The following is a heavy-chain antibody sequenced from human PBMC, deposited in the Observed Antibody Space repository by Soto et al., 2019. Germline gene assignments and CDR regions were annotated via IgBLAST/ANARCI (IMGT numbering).Heavy chain of an antibody. Sequence: SETLSLTGTVSGGSISSYYCSWIRQPPGKGLEWIGYIYYSGSTNYNPSLKSRVTISVDTSKNQFSLKLSSVTAADTAVYYCARGPSGWYYGYWGQGTLVTVSS. CDR3: ARGPSGWYYGY. CDR1: GGSISSYY. D-gene: IGHD6-19*01. V-gene: IGHV4-59*01. J-gene: IGHJ4*02. CDR2: IYYSGST.